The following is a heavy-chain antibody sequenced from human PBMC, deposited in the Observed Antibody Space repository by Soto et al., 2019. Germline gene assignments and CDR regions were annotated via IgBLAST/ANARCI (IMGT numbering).Heavy chain of an antibody. V-gene: IGHV3-23*01. CDR1: GVGFSNYG. CDR2: ISASGDST. CDR3: ATDPRGPDY. J-gene: IGHJ4*02. Sequence: VHLLESGGGLVQPGGSLKLSCATSGVGFSNYGMSWVRQAPGKGLEWVSGISASGDSTYYADPVKGRFTISGDNSKITLYLQMNSLRAEDTAIYYCATDPRGPDYWGQGTQVTVS.